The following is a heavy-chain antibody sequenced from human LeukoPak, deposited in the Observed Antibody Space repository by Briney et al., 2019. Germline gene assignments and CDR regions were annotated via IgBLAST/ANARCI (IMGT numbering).Heavy chain of an antibody. CDR3: ARRPSWSTPDY. CDR2: INHSGST. D-gene: IGHD2-2*01. Sequence: SETLSLTCAVYGGSFSGYYWSWIRQPPGKGLEWVGEINHSGSTNYNPSLKSRVTISVDTSMNQFSLKLSSVTAADTAVYYCARRPSWSTPDYWGQGALVTVSS. CDR1: GGSFSGYY. V-gene: IGHV4-34*01. J-gene: IGHJ4*02.